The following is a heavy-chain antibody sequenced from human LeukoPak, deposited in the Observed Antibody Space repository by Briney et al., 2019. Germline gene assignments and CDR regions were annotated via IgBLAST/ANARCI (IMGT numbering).Heavy chain of an antibody. Sequence: SETLSLTCTVSGGSISSGGYYWSWIRQLPEMGLEWIGYIYYSGSTYYNPSLKSRITISVDTSKNQFSLKLTSVTAADTAVYYCARAPGGAYYYYYGMDVWGRGTTVTVSS. D-gene: IGHD3-10*01. CDR1: GGSISSGGYY. CDR3: ARAPGGAYYYYYGMDV. CDR2: IYYSGST. V-gene: IGHV4-31*03. J-gene: IGHJ6*02.